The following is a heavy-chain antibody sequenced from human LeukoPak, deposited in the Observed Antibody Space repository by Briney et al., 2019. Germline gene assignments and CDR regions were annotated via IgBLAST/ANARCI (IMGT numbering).Heavy chain of an antibody. J-gene: IGHJ4*02. CDR3: AAFLIAAAGTFDY. CDR2: IIPIFGTA. V-gene: IGHV1-69*13. CDR1: GGTFSSYA. Sequence: SVKVSCKASGGTFSSYAISWVRQAPGQGLAWTAGIIPIFGTANYAQKFQGRVTITADESTSTAYMELSSLRSEDTAVYYCAAFLIAAAGTFDYWGQGTLVTVSS. D-gene: IGHD6-13*01.